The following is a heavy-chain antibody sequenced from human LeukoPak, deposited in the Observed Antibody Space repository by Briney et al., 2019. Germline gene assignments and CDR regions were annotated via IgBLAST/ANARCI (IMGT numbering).Heavy chain of an antibody. D-gene: IGHD3-3*01. CDR2: INPSGGST. CDR3: ARAGGVTIFAVVTAPYYQYYGLDV. V-gene: IGHV1-46*01. CDR1: GYTFTNYY. Sequence: ASVKVSCKASGYTFTNYYIHWVRQAPGQGLEWMGIINPSGGSTSYAQTFQGRVTMTRDTSTNTVYMELSRLRSEDTAVYYCARAGGVTIFAVVTAPYYQYYGLDVWGQGTTVTVSS. J-gene: IGHJ6*02.